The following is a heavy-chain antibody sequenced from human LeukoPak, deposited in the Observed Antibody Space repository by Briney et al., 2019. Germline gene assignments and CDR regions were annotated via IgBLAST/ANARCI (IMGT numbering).Heavy chain of an antibody. CDR2: IIPIFGTA. Sequence: GASVTVSCKASGGTFSSYAISWVRQAPGQGLEWMGGIIPIFGTANYAQKFQGRVTITADESTSTAYMELSSLRSEDTAVYYCARHCSSTSCYGGGEFDYWGQGTLVTVSS. J-gene: IGHJ4*02. V-gene: IGHV1-69*13. D-gene: IGHD2-2*01. CDR3: ARHCSSTSCYGGGEFDY. CDR1: GGTFSSYA.